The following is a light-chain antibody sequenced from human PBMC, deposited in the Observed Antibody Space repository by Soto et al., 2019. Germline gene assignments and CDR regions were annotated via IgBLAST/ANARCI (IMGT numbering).Light chain of an antibody. CDR1: QDISNY. V-gene: IGKV1-33*01. Sequence: DIPMTQSPSSLSASVGDRVTITCQASQDISNYLNWYQQKPGKAPKLLIYDASNLETGVPSMFSESGSGTDFTFTISSLQPEDIATYYCQQYDNLPLTFGGGTKVEIK. CDR2: DAS. CDR3: QQYDNLPLT. J-gene: IGKJ4*01.